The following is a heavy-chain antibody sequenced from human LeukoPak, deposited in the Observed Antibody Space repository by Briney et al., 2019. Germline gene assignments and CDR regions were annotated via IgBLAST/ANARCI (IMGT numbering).Heavy chain of an antibody. CDR2: ISWNRGSI. CDR1: GFTFDDYA. V-gene: IGHV3-9*01. D-gene: IGHD3-22*01. CDR3: AKSHSYYYDSSGFFDY. Sequence: GRSLRLSCAASGFTFDDYAMHWVRQAPGKGLEWVSGISWNRGSIGYADSVKGRFTISRDNAKNSLYLQMNSLRAEDTALYYCAKSHSYYYDSSGFFDYWGQGTLVTVSS. J-gene: IGHJ4*02.